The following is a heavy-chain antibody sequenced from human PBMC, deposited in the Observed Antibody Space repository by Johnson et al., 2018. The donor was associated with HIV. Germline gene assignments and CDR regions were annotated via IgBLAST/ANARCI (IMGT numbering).Heavy chain of an antibody. J-gene: IGHJ3*02. CDR1: GFTFSSYA. CDR2: ISTNGGST. D-gene: IGHD2-15*01. V-gene: IGHV3-64*01. CDR3: ARERYGSQAIDGFDI. Sequence: VQLVESGGGLVQPGGSLRLSCAASGFTFSSYAMHWVRQAPGKGLEYVSAISTNGGSTYYANSVKGRFTISRDNSKNTLYLQMGSLRAEDMAIYYCARERYGSQAIDGFDIWGQGTMVTVSS.